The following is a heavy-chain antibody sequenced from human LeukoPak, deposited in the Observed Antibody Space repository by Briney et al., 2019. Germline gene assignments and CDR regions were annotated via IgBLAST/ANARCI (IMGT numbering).Heavy chain of an antibody. Sequence: GRSLRLSCAASGFTFSSYGMHWVRQAPGKGLEWVAVISYDGSNKNYADSVKGRFTISRDNSKNTLYLQMNSLRAEDTAVYYCAKEPPGDYDYWGQGTLVTVSS. J-gene: IGHJ4*02. V-gene: IGHV3-30*18. CDR1: GFTFSSYG. CDR3: AKEPPGDYDY. D-gene: IGHD4-17*01. CDR2: ISYDGSNK.